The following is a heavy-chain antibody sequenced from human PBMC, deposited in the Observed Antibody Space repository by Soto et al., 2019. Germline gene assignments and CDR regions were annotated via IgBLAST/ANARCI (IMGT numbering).Heavy chain of an antibody. CDR3: ATGVDILTGYYPPHLDY. Sequence: AETLSLTCTVSGGSISSYYWSWIRQSPGKGLEWIGSIYYSGRTYHSPSFKSRSTTSVDTSKNHFSLRSEDTAVYYCATGVDILTGYYPPHLDYWGQGTLVTVSS. V-gene: IGHV4-59*05. CDR1: GGSISSYY. CDR2: IYYSGRT. D-gene: IGHD3-9*01. J-gene: IGHJ4*02.